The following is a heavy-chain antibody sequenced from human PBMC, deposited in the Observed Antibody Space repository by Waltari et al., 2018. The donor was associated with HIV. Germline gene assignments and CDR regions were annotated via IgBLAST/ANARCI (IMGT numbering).Heavy chain of an antibody. J-gene: IGHJ2*01. Sequence: QVQLQESGPGLVKPSETLSLTCVVSGYSINTDYYWGWVRQPPGNGLEWLGSAAHSGGTFHNASLKSRVARSRDRSKKQVSLKVTSVTAADTAVYYCARAGVARAGVVPALFDLWGRGTLVTVSS. CDR3: ARAGVARAGVVPALFDL. D-gene: IGHD3-3*01. CDR1: GYSINTDYY. V-gene: IGHV4-38-2*01. CDR2: AAHSGGT.